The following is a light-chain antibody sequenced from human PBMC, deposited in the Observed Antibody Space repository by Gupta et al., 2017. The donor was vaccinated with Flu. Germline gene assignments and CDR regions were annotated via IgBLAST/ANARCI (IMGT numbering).Light chain of an antibody. V-gene: IGKV2-24*01. J-gene: IGKJ1*01. CDR1: HSLVHSDGTTY. CDR2: KIS. Sequence: EIVMPQTPLPSLLTLEQQASSSCTSSHSLVHSDGTTYLNWLHQRPGQPPRRLIYKISERLSGVPDRFSGSGAGTDFTLEISRVEAEDVGIYYCMQATQFPRTFGQGTKVEIK. CDR3: MQATQFPRT.